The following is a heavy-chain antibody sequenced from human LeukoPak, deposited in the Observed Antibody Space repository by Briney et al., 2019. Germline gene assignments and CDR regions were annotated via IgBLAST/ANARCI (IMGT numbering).Heavy chain of an antibody. CDR2: ISAYNGNT. Sequence: ASVKVSCKASGYTFTSYGISWVRQAPGQGLEWMGWISAYNGNTNYAQKLQGRVTMTTDTSTSTAYMELRSLRSDDTAVYYCARAHYDSSGYYPLGYWGQGTLVTVSS. CDR1: GYTFTSYG. D-gene: IGHD3-22*01. V-gene: IGHV1-18*01. CDR3: ARAHYDSSGYYPLGY. J-gene: IGHJ4*02.